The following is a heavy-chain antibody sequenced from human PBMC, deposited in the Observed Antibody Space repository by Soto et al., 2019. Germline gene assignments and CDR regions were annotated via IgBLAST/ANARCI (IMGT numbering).Heavy chain of an antibody. Sequence: SLRLSCAASGFTFSSYGMHWVRQAPGKGLEWVAVISYDGSNKYYADSVKGRFTISRDNSKNTLYLQMNSLRAEDTAVYYCAKELPWHGEGFDYWGQGTLVTVSS. D-gene: IGHD4-17*01. CDR1: GFTFSSYG. CDR2: ISYDGSNK. CDR3: AKELPWHGEGFDY. J-gene: IGHJ4*02. V-gene: IGHV3-30*18.